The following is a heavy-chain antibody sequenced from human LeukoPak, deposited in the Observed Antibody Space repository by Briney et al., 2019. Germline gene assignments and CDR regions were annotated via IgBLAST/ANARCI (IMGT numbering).Heavy chain of an antibody. V-gene: IGHV4-59*08. J-gene: IGHJ4*02. CDR1: GASISSYF. D-gene: IGHD5-24*01. CDR3: ARLSRVGRGGYPDY. CDR2: ISNIGTT. Sequence: PSETLSLTCTVSGASISSYFWTWIRQSPGKGLEWIGYISNIGTTNYNPSLKSRVTISGDTSKNQFSLKLSSVTAADTAVYYCARLSRVGRGGYPDYWGQGTLVTVSS.